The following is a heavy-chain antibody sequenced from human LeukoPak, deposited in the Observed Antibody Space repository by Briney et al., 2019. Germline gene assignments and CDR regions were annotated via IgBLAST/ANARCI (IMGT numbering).Heavy chain of an antibody. CDR1: GGSISTYY. V-gene: IGHV4-4*07. CDR2: ISASGST. D-gene: IGHD3-10*01. J-gene: IGHJ4*02. CDR3: ASSLYYYTSGAGFDY. Sequence: SETLSLTCTVSGGSISTYYWSWIRQPAGKGLEWIGRISASGSTNYNPSLKSRVTMSVDTPKNQFSLNLSAVTAADTAIYYCASSLYYYTSGAGFDYWGQGTLVTVSS.